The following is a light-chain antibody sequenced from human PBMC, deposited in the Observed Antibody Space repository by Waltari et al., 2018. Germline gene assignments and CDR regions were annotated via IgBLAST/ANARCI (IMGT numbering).Light chain of an antibody. J-gene: IGLJ2*01. CDR3: NSYTSSSTSYVV. CDR1: SSDVGGYNY. Sequence: QSALTQPASVSGSPGQSITISCTGTSSDVGGYNYVSWYQQHPGKAPKLMIYGVSRRPSGVSTRFSGSKSGNTASLTISGLQAEDEADYYCNSYTSSSTSYVVFGGGTKLTVL. CDR2: GVS. V-gene: IGLV2-14*01.